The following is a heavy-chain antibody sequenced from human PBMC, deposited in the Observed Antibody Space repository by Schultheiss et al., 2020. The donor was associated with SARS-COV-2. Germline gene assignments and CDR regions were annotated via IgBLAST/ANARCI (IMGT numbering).Heavy chain of an antibody. D-gene: IGHD3-3*01. Sequence: SETLSLTCTVSGGSIRSYYWSWIRQPPGKGLEWIGYIYYSGSTNYNPSLKSRVTISVDTSKNQFSLKLSSVTAADTAVYYCARESPITIFGVAPFDYWGQGTLVTVSS. CDR3: ARESPITIFGVAPFDY. CDR2: IYYSGST. CDR1: GGSIRSYY. V-gene: IGHV4-59*01. J-gene: IGHJ4*02.